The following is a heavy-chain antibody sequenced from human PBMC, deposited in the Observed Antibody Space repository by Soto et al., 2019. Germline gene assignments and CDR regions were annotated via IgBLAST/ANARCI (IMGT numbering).Heavy chain of an antibody. CDR2: IKASSTTI. Sequence: EVQVVESGGGLVQPGGSLRLSCAAYGFTFSRFDMNWARQAPGKGLEWLSFIKASSTTIQYADSVKGRFTISRDDAKNSLFPQMNNLRVEDTAVYYCARDWRDYGMDVWGQGTTVTVS. V-gene: IGHV3-48*01. CDR1: GFTFSRFD. J-gene: IGHJ6*02. CDR3: ARDWRDYGMDV. D-gene: IGHD3-3*01.